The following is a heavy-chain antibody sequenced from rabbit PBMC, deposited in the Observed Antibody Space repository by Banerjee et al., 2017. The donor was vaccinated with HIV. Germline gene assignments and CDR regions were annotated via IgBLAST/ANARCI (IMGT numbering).Heavy chain of an antibody. J-gene: IGHJ4*01. CDR3: ARDLAGVIGWNFDL. D-gene: IGHD4-1*01. Sequence: QEQLEESGGDLVKPEGSLTLTCTASGIDFRSYGLSWVRQAPGKGLEWIAYIYPDYGTADYASWVNGRFTISVDNAQNTVYLQMTSLTGADTATYFCARDLAGVIGWNFDLWGPGTLVTVS. CDR1: GIDFRSYG. V-gene: IGHV1S47*01. CDR2: IYPDYGTA.